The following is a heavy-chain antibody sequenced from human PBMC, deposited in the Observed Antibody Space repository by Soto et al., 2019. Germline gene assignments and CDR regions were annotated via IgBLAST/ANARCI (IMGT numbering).Heavy chain of an antibody. J-gene: IGHJ4*02. CDR2: IVVGSGNT. Sequence: SVKVSCKASGFNFRTTAVQWVRQARGQRLEWIGWIVVGSGNTNYAQNFQEGVTITRDMSTSTAYMDVSNLRSEDTAVYYCAADPYYYDSSDYYSFDQWGQGTLVTVSS. D-gene: IGHD3-22*01. CDR1: GFNFRTTA. CDR3: AADPYYYDSSDYYSFDQ. V-gene: IGHV1-58*01.